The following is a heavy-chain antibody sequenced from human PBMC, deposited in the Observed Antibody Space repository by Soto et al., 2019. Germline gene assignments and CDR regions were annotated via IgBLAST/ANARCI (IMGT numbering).Heavy chain of an antibody. D-gene: IGHD3-10*01. CDR3: ARVPITMVRGVIYDYGMDV. V-gene: IGHV4-39*01. J-gene: IGHJ6*02. CDR2: IYYSGST. CDR1: GGSISSSSYY. Sequence: PSETLSLTCTVSGGSISSSSYYWGWIRQPPGKGLEWIGSIYYSGSTYYNPSLKSRVTISVDTSKNQFSLKLSSVTAAETAVYYCARVPITMVRGVIYDYGMDVWGQGTTVTVSS.